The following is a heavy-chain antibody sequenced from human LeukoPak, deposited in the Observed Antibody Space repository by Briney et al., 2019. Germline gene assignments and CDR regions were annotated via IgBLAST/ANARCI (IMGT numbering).Heavy chain of an antibody. CDR2: ISGSGGST. CDR3: ARYHAYGDAYYYYYYMDV. J-gene: IGHJ6*03. V-gene: IGHV3-23*01. CDR1: GFTFSSYA. D-gene: IGHD4-17*01. Sequence: GGSLRLSCAASGFTFSSYAMSWVRQAPGKGLEWVSGISGSGGSTYYADSVKGRFTISRDNSKKTLYLQMNSLRAEDTAVYYCARYHAYGDAYYYYYYMDVWGKGTTVTISS.